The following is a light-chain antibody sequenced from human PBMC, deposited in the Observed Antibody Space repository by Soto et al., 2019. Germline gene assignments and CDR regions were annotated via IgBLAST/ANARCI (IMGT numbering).Light chain of an antibody. J-gene: IGKJ2*01. CDR3: QQYGGSPLYT. V-gene: IGKV3-20*01. CDR1: QSVSSSH. Sequence: DIVLTQSPGTLSLSPGEGATLSCRASQSVSSSHLAWYQQKPGQAPRLVIYGASSRATGSPDRFSGSGSGTDVTLTISRLEPEDFAVYYCQQYGGSPLYTFGQGTTLEIK. CDR2: GAS.